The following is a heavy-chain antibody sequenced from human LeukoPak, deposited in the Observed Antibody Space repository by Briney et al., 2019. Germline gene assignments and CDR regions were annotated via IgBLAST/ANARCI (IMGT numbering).Heavy chain of an antibody. J-gene: IGHJ6*03. Sequence: GGSLRLSCAPSGFTFSSHSMTWVRQASGKGLEWVSTISGTGDKTYYADSVKGRFTISRDNSQNTLFLQMNSLRAEDTALYYCAKHGSGDPPVGVPIRYYYYMDVWGKGTTVTVSS. CDR2: ISGTGDKT. CDR3: AKHGSGDPPVGVPIRYYYYMDV. D-gene: IGHD3-3*01. V-gene: IGHV3-23*01. CDR1: GFTFSSHS.